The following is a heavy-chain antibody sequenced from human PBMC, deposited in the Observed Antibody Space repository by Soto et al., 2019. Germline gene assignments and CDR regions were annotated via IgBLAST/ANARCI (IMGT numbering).Heavy chain of an antibody. CDR3: ARGSRQLADY. D-gene: IGHD6-6*01. Sequence: SSETLSLTCTVSGGSISSGGYYWSWIRQHPGKGLEWIGYIYYSGSTYYNPSLKSRVTISVDTSKNQFSLKLSSVTAADTAVYYCARGSRQLADYWGQGTLVTVSS. CDR2: IYYSGST. V-gene: IGHV4-31*03. J-gene: IGHJ4*02. CDR1: GGSISSGGYY.